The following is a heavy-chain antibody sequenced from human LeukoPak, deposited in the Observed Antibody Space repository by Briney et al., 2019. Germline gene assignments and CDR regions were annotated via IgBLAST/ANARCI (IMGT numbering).Heavy chain of an antibody. CDR1: GDSISTYH. V-gene: IGHV4-59*01. D-gene: IGHD5-18*01. J-gene: IGHJ4*02. CDR2: MQSTGNS. CDR3: ARDKQHSYGRYFDH. Sequence: SETVSLTCSVSGDSISTYHWNWIRKPPGRGLEWIGYMQSTGNSNYNPSLRSRVTMFVDTSKNQVALILRSVTAADTAVYFFARDKQHSYGRYFDHWGQGALVTVSS.